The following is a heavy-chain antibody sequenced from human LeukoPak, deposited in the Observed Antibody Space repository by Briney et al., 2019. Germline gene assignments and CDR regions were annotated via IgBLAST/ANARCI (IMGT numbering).Heavy chain of an antibody. V-gene: IGHV1-2*02. D-gene: IGHD3-10*01. CDR3: ASVSTGEAADYYYYMDV. J-gene: IGHJ6*03. CDR2: INPNSGGT. CDR1: GYTFTGYY. Sequence: GASVKVSCKASGYTFTGYYLHWVRQAPGQGLEWMGWINPNSGGTKFAQKFQERVTMTRDTSIRTAYMELSRLISDDTAVYYCASVSTGEAADYYYYMDVWGKGTTVTVSS.